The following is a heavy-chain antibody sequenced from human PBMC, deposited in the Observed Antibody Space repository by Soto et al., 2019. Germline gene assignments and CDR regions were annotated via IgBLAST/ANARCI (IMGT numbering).Heavy chain of an antibody. Sequence: EIQLLESGGGLVQPGGSLRLACEASGFSFSSYALSWVRQAPGRGLEWVSGISGGGISTYYADSVKGRFTISRDKSKNTLYLQMNSLRAEDTAVYYCAKYFSSWSGTYFDYGGQGTLVTVSS. V-gene: IGHV3-23*01. CDR2: ISGGGIST. CDR3: AKYFSSWSGTYFDY. D-gene: IGHD6-13*01. CDR1: GFSFSSYA. J-gene: IGHJ4*02.